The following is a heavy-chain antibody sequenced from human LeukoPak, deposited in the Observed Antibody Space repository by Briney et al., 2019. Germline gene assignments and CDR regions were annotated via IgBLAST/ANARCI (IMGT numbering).Heavy chain of an antibody. V-gene: IGHV4-4*07. CDR3: ARVITDSGYEGYYYYMDV. CDR2: IYTSGST. J-gene: IGHJ6*03. Sequence: SETLSLTCTVSGGSISSYYWSWIRQPAGKGLEWIGRIYTSGSTNYNPSLKSRVTMSVDTSKNQFSLKLSSVTAADTAVYYCARVITDSGYEGYYYYMDVWGKGTTVTISS. CDR1: GGSISSYY. D-gene: IGHD5-12*01.